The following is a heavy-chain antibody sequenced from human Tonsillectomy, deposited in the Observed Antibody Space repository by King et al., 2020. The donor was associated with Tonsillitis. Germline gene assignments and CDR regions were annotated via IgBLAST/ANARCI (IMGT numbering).Heavy chain of an antibody. D-gene: IGHD3-22*01. V-gene: IGHV4-38-2*02. CDR3: ARDGVNYYDSSDYRSDY. Sequence: HVQLQESGPGLVKPSETLSLTCAVSGYSISSGYYWGWIRQPPGKGLEWIGSIYHSGSTYYNPSLKSRVTILVDTSKNQFSLKLSSVTAADTAVYYCARDGVNYYDSSDYRSDYWGQGTLVTVSS. J-gene: IGHJ4*02. CDR1: GYSISSGYY. CDR2: IYHSGST.